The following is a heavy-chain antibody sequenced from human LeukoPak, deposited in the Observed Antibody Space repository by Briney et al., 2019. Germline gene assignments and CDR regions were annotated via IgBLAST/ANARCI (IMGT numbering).Heavy chain of an antibody. CDR3: AREPAGYAIDY. J-gene: IGHJ4*02. V-gene: IGHV1-18*03. Sequence: GASVKVSCKASGYTFTSYYMHWVRQAPGQGLEWMGWISAYNGNTNYAQKLQGRVTMTTDTSTSTAYMELRSLRSDDMAVYYRAREPAGYAIDYWGQGTLVTVSS. CDR1: GYTFTSYY. D-gene: IGHD3-9*01. CDR2: ISAYNGNT.